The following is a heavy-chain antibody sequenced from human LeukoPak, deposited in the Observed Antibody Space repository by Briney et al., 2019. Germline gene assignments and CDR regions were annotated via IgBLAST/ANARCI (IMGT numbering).Heavy chain of an antibody. J-gene: IGHJ6*03. D-gene: IGHD4-23*01. CDR1: GFTFSSYE. V-gene: IGHV3-48*03. Sequence: GGSLRLSCAASGFTFSSYEMNWVRQAPGKGLEWVSYISSSGSTIYYADSVKGRFTISRDNSKNTLYLQMNSLRAEDTAVYYCARDRVVRAGGNSDVGDYDPDDYYYYYYMDVWGKGTTVTVSS. CDR2: ISSSGSTI. CDR3: ARDRVVRAGGNSDVGDYDPDDYYYYYYMDV.